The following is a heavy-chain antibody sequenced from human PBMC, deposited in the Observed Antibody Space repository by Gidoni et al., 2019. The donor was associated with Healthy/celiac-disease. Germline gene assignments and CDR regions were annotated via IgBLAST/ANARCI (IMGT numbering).Heavy chain of an antibody. D-gene: IGHD4-17*01. V-gene: IGHV3-23*01. CDR2: ISGSGGST. CDR3: AKLSSYGDDHFDY. J-gene: IGHJ4*02. Sequence: EVQLLESGGGLVQPGGSLRLSCAASGFPFSSYAMSWVRQAPGKGLEWVSAISGSGGSTYYAYSVKGRFTISRDNSKNTLYLQMNSLRAEDTAVYYCAKLSSYGDDHFDYWGQGTLVTVSS. CDR1: GFPFSSYA.